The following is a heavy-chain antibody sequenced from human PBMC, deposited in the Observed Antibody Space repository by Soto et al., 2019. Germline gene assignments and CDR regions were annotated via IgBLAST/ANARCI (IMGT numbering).Heavy chain of an antibody. J-gene: IGHJ4*02. CDR1: GFTFSSYA. Sequence: GGSLILSCAASGFTFSSYAMHGVRQAPGKGLEWVAVISYDGSNKYYADSVKGRFTISRDNSKNTLYLQMSSLRSEDTAVYYCARESDSSGWYQNPFDYWGQGTLVTVSS. CDR3: ARESDSSGWYQNPFDY. CDR2: ISYDGSNK. V-gene: IGHV3-30-3*01. D-gene: IGHD6-19*01.